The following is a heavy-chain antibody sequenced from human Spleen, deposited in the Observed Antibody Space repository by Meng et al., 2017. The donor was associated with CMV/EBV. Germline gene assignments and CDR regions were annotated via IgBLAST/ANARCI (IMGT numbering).Heavy chain of an antibody. Sequence: GESLKISCAASGFTFSRYGMDWVRQGPGKGLERVTFIENDGSNKYYADSVKGRFTISRDNFKNTVHLQINSLRAEDTALYYCVKFFRWDQPDDAFDIWGHGTMVTVSS. CDR2: IENDGSNK. V-gene: IGHV3-30*02. CDR3: VKFFRWDQPDDAFDI. D-gene: IGHD1-26*01. J-gene: IGHJ3*02. CDR1: GFTFSRYG.